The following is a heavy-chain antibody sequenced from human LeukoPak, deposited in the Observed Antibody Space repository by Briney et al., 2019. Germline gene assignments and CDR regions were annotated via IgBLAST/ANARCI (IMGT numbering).Heavy chain of an antibody. Sequence: SETLSLTCTVSGGSIRSSSYYWAWIRQPPGKGLEWIGSIYYSGSTYYNPSLKSRVTISVDTSKNQFSLKLSSVTAAGTAVYYCAGHALTPRAFDIWGQGTMVTVSS. D-gene: IGHD4/OR15-4a*01. CDR3: AGHALTPRAFDI. V-gene: IGHV4-39*01. CDR2: IYYSGST. J-gene: IGHJ3*02. CDR1: GGSIRSSSYY.